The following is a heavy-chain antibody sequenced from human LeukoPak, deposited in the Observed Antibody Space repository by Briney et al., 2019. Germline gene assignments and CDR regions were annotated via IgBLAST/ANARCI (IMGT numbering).Heavy chain of an antibody. CDR3: AEGELPFY. V-gene: IGHV1-69*05. CDR1: VGTFSSYA. CDR2: IIPIFGTA. D-gene: IGHD1-26*01. Sequence: EASVKVSCKASVGTFSSYAISWVRQAPGQGLEWMGRIIPIFGTANYAQKLQGRVTITTDESTSTAYMEPSSLRSEHTAAYYCAEGELPFYWGQGTLVTVSS. J-gene: IGHJ4*02.